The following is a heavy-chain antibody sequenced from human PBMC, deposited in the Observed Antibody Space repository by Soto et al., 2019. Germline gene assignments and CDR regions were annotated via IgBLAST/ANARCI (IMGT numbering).Heavy chain of an antibody. CDR3: AREPRFWTGTTDAFDI. V-gene: IGHV3-7*05. Sequence: PWGSLRLSCAASGFSFDRYWMNWVRQAAGKGLEWVANIKQDGSEKNYVDSAEGRFTISRDNAKSSLYLQMNSLRAEDTAVYYCAREPRFWTGTTDAFDIWGQGTMVTVSS. D-gene: IGHD3-9*01. CDR2: IKQDGSEK. CDR1: GFSFDRYW. J-gene: IGHJ3*02.